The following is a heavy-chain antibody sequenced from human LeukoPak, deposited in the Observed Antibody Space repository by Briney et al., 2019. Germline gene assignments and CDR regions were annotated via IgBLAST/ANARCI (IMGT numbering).Heavy chain of an antibody. D-gene: IGHD6-13*01. CDR1: GYTFTGHY. CDR2: INPNSGGT. Sequence: ASVKVSCKASGYTFTGHYMHWVRQAPGQGLEWMGWINPNSGGTNYAQKFQGRVTMTRDTSISTAYMELTRLTSDDTAVYYCARDRATGSSWYVRWFDHWGQGTLVTVSS. J-gene: IGHJ5*02. CDR3: ARDRATGSSWYVRWFDH. V-gene: IGHV1-2*02.